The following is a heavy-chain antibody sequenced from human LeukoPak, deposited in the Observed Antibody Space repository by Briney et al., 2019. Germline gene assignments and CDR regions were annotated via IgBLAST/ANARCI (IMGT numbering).Heavy chain of an antibody. CDR3: VREKRAMTTYFDY. V-gene: IGHV3-30*04. CDR2: ISHDERHK. Sequence: EGSLRLSCAASGFTFSSYAMHWVRQAPGKGLEWVAVISHDERHKYYADSVMGRFTISRDNSKNTLYLQMNSLRAEDTAVYYCVREKRAMTTYFDYWGQGTLVTVSS. J-gene: IGHJ4*02. D-gene: IGHD4-11*01. CDR1: GFTFSSYA.